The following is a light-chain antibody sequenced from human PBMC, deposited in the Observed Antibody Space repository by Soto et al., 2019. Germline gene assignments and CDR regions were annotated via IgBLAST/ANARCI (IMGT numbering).Light chain of an antibody. CDR1: QSVSSK. V-gene: IGKV3-15*01. J-gene: IGKJ3*01. Sequence: EIVMTQSPATLSVSPGERATLSCRASQSVSSKLGWYQQKPGQAPRLLIYGASIRATGIPARFSGSESGTDFTLTICRLQSEDFAVYYCLQHNNWPRTFGAMTKVDL. CDR2: GAS. CDR3: LQHNNWPRT.